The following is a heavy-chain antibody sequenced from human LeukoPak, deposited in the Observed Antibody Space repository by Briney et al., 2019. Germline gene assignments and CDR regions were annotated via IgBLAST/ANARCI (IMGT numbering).Heavy chain of an antibody. CDR3: ARDPPTVTTFLFDY. CDR2: IKQDGSEK. Sequence: PGGPLRLSCAASGFTFSSYWMSWVRQAPGKGLEWVANIKQDGSEKYCVDSVKGRFTISRDNAKNSLYLQMNSLRAEDTAVYYCARDPPTVTTFLFDYWGQGTPVTVSS. V-gene: IGHV3-7*01. CDR1: GFTFSSYW. J-gene: IGHJ4*02. D-gene: IGHD4-17*01.